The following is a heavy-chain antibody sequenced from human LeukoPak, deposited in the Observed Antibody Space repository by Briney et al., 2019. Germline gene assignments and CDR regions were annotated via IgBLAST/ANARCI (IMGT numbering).Heavy chain of an antibody. CDR3: ARASIAADSSYAFDI. V-gene: IGHV4-59*01. Sequence: SETLSLTCTVSGGSISSYYWSWIRQPPWKGLEWIGYIYYSGSTNYNPSLKSRVTISVDTSKNQFSLRLSSVTAADTAVYYCARASIAADSSYAFDIWGQGTMVTVSS. D-gene: IGHD6-13*01. CDR2: IYYSGST. CDR1: GGSISSYY. J-gene: IGHJ3*02.